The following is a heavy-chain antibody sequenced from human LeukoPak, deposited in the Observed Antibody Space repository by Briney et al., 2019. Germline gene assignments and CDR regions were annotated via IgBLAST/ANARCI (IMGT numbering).Heavy chain of an antibody. V-gene: IGHV3-74*01. CDR1: GFTFSNYR. CDR3: VRGTSSEAAAAIRLFDN. Sequence: GGSLRLSCAASGFTFSNYRMHWVRQAPGEGLVWVSQISSDGISINYADSVKGRVTVSRDNAKNTLYLQMNTLRAEDTAVYYCVRGTSSEAAAAIRLFDNWGQGTLVTVSS. J-gene: IGHJ4*02. D-gene: IGHD6-13*01. CDR2: ISSDGISI.